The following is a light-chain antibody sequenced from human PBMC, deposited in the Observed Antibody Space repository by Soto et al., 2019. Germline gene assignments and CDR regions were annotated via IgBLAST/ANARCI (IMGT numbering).Light chain of an antibody. J-gene: IGKJ4*01. CDR1: QSVSSY. Sequence: EIVFTQSPATLSLSPGERATLSCRASQSVSSYLAWYQQKPGQAPRLLIYDASNRATGIPARFSGSGSGTVFTLTISSLEPEEFAVYYCQQRSNWPLTFGGGTKVEIK. CDR3: QQRSNWPLT. CDR2: DAS. V-gene: IGKV3-11*01.